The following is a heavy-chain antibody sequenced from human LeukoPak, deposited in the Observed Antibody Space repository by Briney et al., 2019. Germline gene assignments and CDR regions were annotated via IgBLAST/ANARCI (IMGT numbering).Heavy chain of an antibody. D-gene: IGHD5-18*01. CDR2: IYPGDSDT. Sequence: GESLKIACRASGYSFTNYWIGWVRQMPGKGLEWMGIIYPGDSDTRYSPSFQGQVTISADKSISTTYLQWSSLKASDTAMYYCARPGGYIYGGYVDYWGQGTLVTVSS. J-gene: IGHJ4*02. V-gene: IGHV5-51*03. CDR3: ARPGGYIYGGYVDY. CDR1: GYSFTNYW.